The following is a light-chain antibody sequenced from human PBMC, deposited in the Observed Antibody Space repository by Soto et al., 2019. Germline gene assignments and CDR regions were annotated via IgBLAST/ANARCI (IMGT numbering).Light chain of an antibody. CDR2: GNS. CDR3: QSYDSSLSVVV. Sequence: SVLTQPPSVSGAPGQRVTISCTGSSSNIGAGYDVHWYQQLPGTAPKLLIYGNSNRPSGVPDRFSGSKSGTSASLAITGVQAEDEADYYCQSYDSSLSVVVFGGGTKLTVL. V-gene: IGLV1-40*01. J-gene: IGLJ2*01. CDR1: SSNIGAGYD.